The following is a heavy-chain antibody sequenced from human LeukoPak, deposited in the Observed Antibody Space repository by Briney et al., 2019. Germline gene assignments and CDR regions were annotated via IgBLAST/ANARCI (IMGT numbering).Heavy chain of an antibody. V-gene: IGHV3-30-3*01. D-gene: IGHD2-2*02. Sequence: GRSLRLSCAASGFTFSSYAMHWVRQAPGTGLEWVAVISYDGSNKYYADSVKGRFTISRDNSKNTLYLQTNSLRAEDTAVYYCAREGEDCSSTSCYSGYLDYWGQGTLVTVSS. J-gene: IGHJ4*02. CDR3: AREGEDCSSTSCYSGYLDY. CDR2: ISYDGSNK. CDR1: GFTFSSYA.